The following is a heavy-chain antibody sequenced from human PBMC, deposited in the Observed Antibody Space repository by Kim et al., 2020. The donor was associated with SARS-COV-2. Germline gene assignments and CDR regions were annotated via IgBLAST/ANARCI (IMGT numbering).Heavy chain of an antibody. CDR1: GGSFSGYY. CDR3: ARDAKRKNWNYGKNANYYYYGMDV. D-gene: IGHD1-7*01. Sequence: SETLSLTCAVYGGSFSGYYWSWIRQPPGKGLEWIGEINHSGSTNYNPSLKSRVTISVDTSKNQFSLKLSSVTAADTAVYYCARDAKRKNWNYGKNANYYYYGMDVWGQGTTVTVSS. V-gene: IGHV4-34*01. J-gene: IGHJ6*02. CDR2: INHSGST.